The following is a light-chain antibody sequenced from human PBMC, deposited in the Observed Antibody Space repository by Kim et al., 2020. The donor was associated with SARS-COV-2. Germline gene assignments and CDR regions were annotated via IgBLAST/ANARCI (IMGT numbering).Light chain of an antibody. J-gene: IGKJ2*01. Sequence: EIVMTQSQATLSVSPGERATLSCRASQSVSSNLAGYQQKPGQAPRLLIDGASTRATGIPARFSDNGSGTEITLTISSLQSEDFAVYYYQQYKNWPMYTFGQGAKLEIK. CDR3: QQYKNWPMYT. V-gene: IGKV3-15*01. CDR2: GAS. CDR1: QSVSSN.